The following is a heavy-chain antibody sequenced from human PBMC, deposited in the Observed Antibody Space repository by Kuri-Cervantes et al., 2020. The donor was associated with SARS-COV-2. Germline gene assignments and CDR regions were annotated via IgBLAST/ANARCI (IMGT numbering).Heavy chain of an antibody. V-gene: IGHV3-21*01. Sequence: GESLKISCAASGFTFSSYSMNWVRQAPGKGLERVSSISSSSSYIYYADSVKGRFTISRDNAKNSLYLQMNSLRAEDTAVYYCARDRGVRGWYFDYWGQGTLVTVSS. CDR1: GFTFSSYS. CDR3: ARDRGVRGWYFDY. D-gene: IGHD3-10*01. CDR2: ISSSSSYI. J-gene: IGHJ4*02.